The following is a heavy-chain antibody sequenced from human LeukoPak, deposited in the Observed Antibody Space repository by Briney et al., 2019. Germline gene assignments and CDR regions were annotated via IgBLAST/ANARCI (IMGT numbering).Heavy chain of an antibody. J-gene: IGHJ4*02. CDR1: GYSFSSGDY. CDR2: SDHSGST. V-gene: IGHV4-38-2*02. Sequence: SETLSLTCTASGYSFSSGDYWGWIRQPPGRGLEWTGSSDHSGSTYYNPSLKGRVTISVDTSKNQFSLKLSSVTAADTAVYYCARAQNYYDSSGYPSDFDYWGQGTLVTVSS. D-gene: IGHD3-22*01. CDR3: ARAQNYYDSSGYPSDFDY.